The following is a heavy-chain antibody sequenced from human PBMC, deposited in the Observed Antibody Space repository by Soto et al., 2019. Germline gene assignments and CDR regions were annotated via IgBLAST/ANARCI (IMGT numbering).Heavy chain of an antibody. D-gene: IGHD2-21*01. CDR3: AQSYQSGDSYYFDW. CDR1: GFSFSTSGVG. CDR2: IYWDDDK. Sequence: QITLKESGPTLVKPTQTLTLTCTFSGFSFSTSGVGVGWIRQPPGKALEWLALIYWDDDKRYSPSLKSRLTHTKDTSKIQVVLTMTNTDPLDTARYSCAQSYQSGDSYYFDWWGKGTLVAVSS. J-gene: IGHJ4*02. V-gene: IGHV2-5*02.